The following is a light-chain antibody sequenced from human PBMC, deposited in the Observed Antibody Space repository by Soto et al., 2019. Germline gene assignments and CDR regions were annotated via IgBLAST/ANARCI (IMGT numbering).Light chain of an antibody. V-gene: IGLV2-14*01. CDR3: SSYTSSSTLLYV. J-gene: IGLJ1*01. Sequence: HSALTQPASVSGSPGQSITISCTGTSSDVGGYNYVSWYQQHPGKAPKLMIYEVSNRPSGVSNRFSGSKSGNTDSLTISGLQAEDEADYYCSSYTSSSTLLYVFGTGTKLTVL. CDR2: EVS. CDR1: SSDVGGYNY.